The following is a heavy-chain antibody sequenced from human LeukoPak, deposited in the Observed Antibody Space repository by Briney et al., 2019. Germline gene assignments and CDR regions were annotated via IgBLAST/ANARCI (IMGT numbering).Heavy chain of an antibody. J-gene: IGHJ6*02. Sequence: ASVKVSCKASGYTFTSYGISWVRQAPGQGLEWMGWISAYNGNTNYAQKLQGRVTMTTDTSTSTAYMELRSLRSDDTAVYYCARSRFLEWLPPSPPYYYYGMDVWGQGTTVTVSS. CDR3: ARSRFLEWLPPSPPYYYYGMDV. CDR1: GYTFTSYG. D-gene: IGHD3-3*01. V-gene: IGHV1-18*01. CDR2: ISAYNGNT.